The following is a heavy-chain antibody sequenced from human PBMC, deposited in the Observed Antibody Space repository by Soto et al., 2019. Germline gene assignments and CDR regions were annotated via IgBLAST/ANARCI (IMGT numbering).Heavy chain of an antibody. D-gene: IGHD2-2*01. Sequence: EVQLVESGGDLVQPGGSLRLSCAASGFTFTGNWMHWVRQVPGKGLVWVARINTEGDSTNYADSVKGRFTISRDSATNTVYLQMNGLGVDDTSVYFCAGEAGYCSTTSCYRRAFDTWGQGTMVTVSS. CDR2: INTEGDST. J-gene: IGHJ3*02. V-gene: IGHV3-74*01. CDR1: GFTFTGNW. CDR3: AGEAGYCSTTSCYRRAFDT.